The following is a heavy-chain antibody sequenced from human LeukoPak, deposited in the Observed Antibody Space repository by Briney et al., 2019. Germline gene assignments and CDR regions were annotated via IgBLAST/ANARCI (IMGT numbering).Heavy chain of an antibody. V-gene: IGHV3-21*01. D-gene: IGHD2/OR15-2a*01. CDR3: VSFYETY. J-gene: IGHJ4*02. Sequence: GGSLRLSCAASGFTFSSYSMNWVRQAPGKGLEWVSSISSSSTYIYYADSVKGRFTISKDNAKNTVYLQMNSLRAEDTAVYYCVSFYETYWGRGTLVTVSS. CDR2: ISSSSTYI. CDR1: GFTFSSYS.